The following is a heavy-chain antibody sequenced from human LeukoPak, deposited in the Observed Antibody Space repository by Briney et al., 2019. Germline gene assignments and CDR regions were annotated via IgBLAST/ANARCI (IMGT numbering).Heavy chain of an antibody. Sequence: GGSLRLSCAASGFTFSSYAMHWVRQAPGKGLEWVAVISYDGSNKYYADSVKGRFTISRDNSKNTLYLQMNSLRAEDTAVYYCASGVRIVATMAPIDYWGQGTLVTVSS. V-gene: IGHV3-30*04. J-gene: IGHJ4*02. D-gene: IGHD5-12*01. CDR1: GFTFSSYA. CDR3: ASGVRIVATMAPIDY. CDR2: ISYDGSNK.